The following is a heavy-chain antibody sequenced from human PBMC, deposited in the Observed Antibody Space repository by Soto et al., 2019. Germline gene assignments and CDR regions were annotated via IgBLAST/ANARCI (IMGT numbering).Heavy chain of an antibody. J-gene: IGHJ6*02. D-gene: IGHD3-10*01. CDR2: IYYSGST. V-gene: IGHV4-31*03. CDR1: GGSISSGGYY. CDR3: ARDRYYYGSGSYEDYYYYGMDV. Sequence: SETLSLTCTVSGGSISSGGYYWSWIRQHPGKGLEWIGYIYYSGSTYYNPSLKSRVTISVDTSKNQFSLKLSSVTAADTAVYYCARDRYYYGSGSYEDYYYYGMDVWGQGTTVTVSS.